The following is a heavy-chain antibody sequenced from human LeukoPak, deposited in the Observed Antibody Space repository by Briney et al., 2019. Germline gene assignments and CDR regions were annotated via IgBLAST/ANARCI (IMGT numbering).Heavy chain of an antibody. V-gene: IGHV3-43*02. CDR3: AKVGCSGGSCYPYDAFDI. J-gene: IGHJ3*02. Sequence: GGSLRLSCAASGFTFDDYAMHWVRQAPGKGLEWVSLISGDGGSTYYADSVKGRFTISRDNSKNSLYLQMNSLRTEDIALYYCAKVGCSGGSCYPYDAFDIWGQGTMVTVSS. D-gene: IGHD2-15*01. CDR1: GFTFDDYA. CDR2: ISGDGGST.